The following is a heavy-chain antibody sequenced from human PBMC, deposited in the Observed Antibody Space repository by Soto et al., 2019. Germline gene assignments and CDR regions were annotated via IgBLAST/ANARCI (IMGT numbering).Heavy chain of an antibody. D-gene: IGHD5-18*01. CDR3: ARDQPGYSYGYGLGY. CDR1: GITFSSYS. V-gene: IGHV3-21*01. CDR2: ISSSSSYI. Sequence: EVQLVESGGGLVKPGGYLRFSCAASGITFSSYSMNWVRQAPGKGLEWVSSISSSSSYIYYADSVKGRFTISRDNAKNSLYLQMNSLRAEDTAVYYCARDQPGYSYGYGLGYWGQGTLVTVSS. J-gene: IGHJ4*02.